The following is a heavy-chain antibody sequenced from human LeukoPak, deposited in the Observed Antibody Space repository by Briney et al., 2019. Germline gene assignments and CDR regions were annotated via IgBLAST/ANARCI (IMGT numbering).Heavy chain of an antibody. CDR2: IYYIGTT. Sequence: SETLSLTCTISGGSIGTYYWAWIRQSPGKGLEWIGYIYYIGTTDYNPSLKSRVTVSLDTSKNQFSLKLRSVTAADTALYYCARGSGDSSSYYDDWGQGTLVTVSS. CDR3: ARGSGDSSSYYDD. CDR1: GGSIGTYY. V-gene: IGHV4-59*01. J-gene: IGHJ4*02. D-gene: IGHD6-13*01.